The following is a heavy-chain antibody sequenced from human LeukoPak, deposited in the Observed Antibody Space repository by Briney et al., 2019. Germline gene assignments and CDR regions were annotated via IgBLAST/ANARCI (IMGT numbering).Heavy chain of an antibody. J-gene: IGHJ4*02. CDR3: ASSSRLTAFDY. CDR1: GFTFSTYG. Sequence: PGGSLRLSCAASGFTFSTYGMNWVRQAPGKGLDWISYVSSSSSTIYYADSVKGRFTNSRDNAKNSLYLQMNSLRAEDTAVYYCASSSRLTAFDYWGQGTLVTVSS. V-gene: IGHV3-48*04. CDR2: VSSSSSTI. D-gene: IGHD2-21*02.